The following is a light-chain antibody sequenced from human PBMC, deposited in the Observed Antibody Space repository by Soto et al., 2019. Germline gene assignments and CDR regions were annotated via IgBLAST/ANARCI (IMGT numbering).Light chain of an antibody. CDR3: QQLNSYPIT. V-gene: IGKV1-9*01. CDR2: AAS. J-gene: IGKJ5*01. Sequence: DIQMTQSPSSLSASVGDRVTITCRASQDISNYLNWYQQKPGKAPKLLIYAASTLQSGVPSRFSGSGSGTEFTLTISRLQPEDFATYYCQQLNSYPITFGQGTRLEIK. CDR1: QDISNY.